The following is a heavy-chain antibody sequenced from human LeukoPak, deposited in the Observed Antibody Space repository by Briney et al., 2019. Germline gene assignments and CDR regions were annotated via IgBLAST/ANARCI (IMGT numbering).Heavy chain of an antibody. CDR2: IYYSGST. D-gene: IGHD3-3*01. CDR3: ASSYYDFWSAPSRVNEGYYYYYYMDV. Sequence: SETLSLTCTVSGYSISSGFYWGWIRQPPGKGLEWIGYIYYSGSTNYNPSLKSRVTISVDTSKNQFSLKLSSVTAADTAVYYCASSYYDFWSAPSRVNEGYYYYYYMDVWGKGTTVTVSS. CDR1: GYSISSGFY. J-gene: IGHJ6*03. V-gene: IGHV4-61*01.